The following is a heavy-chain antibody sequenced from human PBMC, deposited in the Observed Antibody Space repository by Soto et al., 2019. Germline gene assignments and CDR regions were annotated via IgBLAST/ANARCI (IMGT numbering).Heavy chain of an antibody. CDR2: IYSGGST. V-gene: IGHV3-53*04. Sequence: EVQLVESGGGLVQPGGSLRLSCAASGFTVSSNYMSWVRQAPGKGLEWVSVIYSGGSTYYADSVKGRFTISRHNSKNTLYLLMNSLCAEDTAVYYCARDFRPPYGVRYFDYWGQGTLVTVSS. D-gene: IGHD4-17*01. J-gene: IGHJ4*02. CDR1: GFTVSSNY. CDR3: ARDFRPPYGVRYFDY.